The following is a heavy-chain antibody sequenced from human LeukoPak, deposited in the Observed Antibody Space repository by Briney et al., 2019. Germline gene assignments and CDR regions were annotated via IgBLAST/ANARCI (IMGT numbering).Heavy chain of an antibody. CDR2: ISGSGGST. V-gene: IGHV3-23*01. CDR3: AEDLGYYDSSGYAVFDY. Sequence: GGSLRLSCAASGFTFSSYAMSWVRQAPGKGLEWVSAISGSGGSTYYADSVKGRSTISRDNSKNTLYLQMNSLRAEDTAVYYCAEDLGYYDSSGYAVFDYWGQGTLVTVSS. J-gene: IGHJ4*02. CDR1: GFTFSSYA. D-gene: IGHD3-22*01.